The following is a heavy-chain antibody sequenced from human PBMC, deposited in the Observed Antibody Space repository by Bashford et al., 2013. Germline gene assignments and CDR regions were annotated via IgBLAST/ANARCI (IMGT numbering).Heavy chain of an antibody. CDR1: GGTFRSYA. CDR3: ARAKDTVTTGWDAFDI. V-gene: IGHV1-69*10. D-gene: IGHD4-17*01. CDR2: IIPILDIT. Sequence: VASVKVSCKASGGTFRSYAVSWVRQAPGQGLEWMGGIIPILDITNYAQKFQGRVTITADKSAYTAYMELTSLTSDDTAVYYCARAKDTVTTGWDAFDIVGPVGQWSPSPQ. J-gene: IGHJ3*02.